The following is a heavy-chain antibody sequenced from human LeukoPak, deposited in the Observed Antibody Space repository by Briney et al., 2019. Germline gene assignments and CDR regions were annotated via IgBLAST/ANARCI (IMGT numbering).Heavy chain of an antibody. CDR1: GFTFSSYG. V-gene: IGHV3-33*06. D-gene: IGHD2/OR15-2a*01. Sequence: PGGSLRLSCAASGFTFSSYGMHWVRQAPGKGLEWVAVIWYDGSNEYYVDSVKGRFTISRDNSKNTLYLQMNSLRAEDTAVYYCAKDTGTSSLSNWFDSWGQGTLVTVSS. CDR3: AKDTGTSSLSNWFDS. J-gene: IGHJ5*01. CDR2: IWYDGSNE.